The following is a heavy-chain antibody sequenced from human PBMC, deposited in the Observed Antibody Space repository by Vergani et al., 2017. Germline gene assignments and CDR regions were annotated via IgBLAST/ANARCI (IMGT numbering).Heavy chain of an antibody. CDR1: GFTFNQYS. CDR2: TWYDGNNK. D-gene: IGHD1-14*01. V-gene: IGHV3-33*01. CDR3: ARDLRLLYNRFDP. J-gene: IGHJ5*02. Sequence: QVQLVESGGGVVQPGRSLRLSCAASGFTFNQYSMHWVCQAPGKGLEWVAVTWYDGNNKQYADAVKGRFTISRDNSKSTMYLQMNILRDEDTGVYYCARDLRLLYNRFDPWGQGTLVTVSS.